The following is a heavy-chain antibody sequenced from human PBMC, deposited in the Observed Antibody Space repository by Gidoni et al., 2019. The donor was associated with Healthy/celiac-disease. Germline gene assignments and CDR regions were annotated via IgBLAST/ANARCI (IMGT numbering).Heavy chain of an antibody. D-gene: IGHD6-13*01. Sequence: QVQLVQSGAEVKKPGASVKVSCKASGDTCTSYGISWVRQAPGQGLEWMGWISAYNGNTNYAQKLQGRVTMTTDTSTSTAYMELRSLRSDDTAVYYCARAGIAAAAAYYYGMDVWGQGTTVTVSS. CDR2: ISAYNGNT. J-gene: IGHJ6*02. CDR1: GDTCTSYG. CDR3: ARAGIAAAAAYYYGMDV. V-gene: IGHV1-18*01.